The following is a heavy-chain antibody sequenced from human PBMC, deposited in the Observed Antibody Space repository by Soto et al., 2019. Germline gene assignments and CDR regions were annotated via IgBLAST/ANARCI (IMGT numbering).Heavy chain of an antibody. CDR2: IFASSTTI. Sequence: GGSLRLSCVASGFTFSSYSMVWVRQAPGKGLEWVSYIFASSTTIYYADSVKGRFTISRDNSKNTLYLQMNSLRAEDTAVYYCAKAVVQLWPQFGSWGRGTLVTVSS. J-gene: IGHJ4*02. CDR3: AKAVVQLWPQFGS. V-gene: IGHV3-48*01. CDR1: GFTFSSYS. D-gene: IGHD1-1*01.